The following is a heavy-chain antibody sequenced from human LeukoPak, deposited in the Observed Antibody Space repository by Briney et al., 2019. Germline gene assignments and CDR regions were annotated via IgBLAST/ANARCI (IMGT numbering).Heavy chain of an antibody. CDR1: GYTFTKYG. V-gene: IGHV1-18*01. J-gene: IGHJ2*01. Sequence: ASVKVSCKASGYTFTKYGLTWVRQAPGQGLEWMGWISTDKADTYCAQNYQGRVTMTIDTSTSTAYMELRSLTSDDTAVYYCVRDCASDCSIKGHYFFDLWGRGTLVTVSS. CDR2: ISTDKADT. CDR3: VRDCASDCSIKGHYFFDL. D-gene: IGHD2-21*02.